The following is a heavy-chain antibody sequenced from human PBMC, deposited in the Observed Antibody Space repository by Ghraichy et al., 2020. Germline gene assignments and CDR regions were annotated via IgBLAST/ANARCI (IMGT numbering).Heavy chain of an antibody. Sequence: SETLSLTCTVSGGSISSSSYYWGWIRQPPGKGLEWIGSIYYSGSTYYNPSLKSRVTISVDTSKNQFSLKLSSVTAADTAVYYCARSVGARNDAFDIWGQGTMVTVSS. D-gene: IGHD1-26*01. CDR1: GGSISSSSYY. CDR3: ARSVGARNDAFDI. V-gene: IGHV4-39*01. CDR2: IYYSGST. J-gene: IGHJ3*02.